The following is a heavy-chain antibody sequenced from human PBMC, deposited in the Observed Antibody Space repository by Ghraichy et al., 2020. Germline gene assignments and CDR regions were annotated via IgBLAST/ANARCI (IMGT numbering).Heavy chain of an antibody. CDR1: GGSISSSNW. Sequence: SETLSLTCAVSGGSISSSNWWSWVRQPPGRGLEWIGEVYHSGSTNYNPSLKSRVTISVDKSKNQFSLKLSSVTAADTAVYFCASPSGPGYFYGLDVWGQGTTVTVSS. V-gene: IGHV4-4*02. D-gene: IGHD6-6*01. CDR2: VYHSGST. J-gene: IGHJ6*02. CDR3: ASPSGPGYFYGLDV.